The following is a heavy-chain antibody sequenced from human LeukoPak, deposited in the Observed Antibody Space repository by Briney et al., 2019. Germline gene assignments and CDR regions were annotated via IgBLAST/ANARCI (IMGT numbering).Heavy chain of an antibody. CDR3: ARESITGIDY. D-gene: IGHD1-20*01. J-gene: IGHJ4*02. V-gene: IGHV4-59*01. CDR2: IYYSGST. CDR1: GGSISSYY. Sequence: SGTLSLTCTVSGGSISSYYWSWIRQPPGKGLEWIGYIYYSGSTNYNPSLKSRVTISVDTSKNQFSLKLSSVTAADTAVYYCARESITGIDYWGQGTLVTVSS.